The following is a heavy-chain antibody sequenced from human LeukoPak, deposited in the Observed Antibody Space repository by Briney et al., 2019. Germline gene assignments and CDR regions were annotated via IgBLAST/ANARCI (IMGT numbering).Heavy chain of an antibody. J-gene: IGHJ4*02. CDR3: ARDVYDSSGYYLD. CDR1: GFTFGSYG. Sequence: GGSLRLSCAASGFTFGSYGMHWVRQAPGKGLEWVAVIWYDGSNKYYADSVKGRFAISRDNFKDTLYLQMNSLRAEDTAVYYCARDVYDSSGYYLDWGQGTLVTVSS. CDR2: IWYDGSNK. V-gene: IGHV3-33*01. D-gene: IGHD3-22*01.